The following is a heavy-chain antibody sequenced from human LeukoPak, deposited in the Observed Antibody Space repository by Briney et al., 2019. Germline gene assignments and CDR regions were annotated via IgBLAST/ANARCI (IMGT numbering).Heavy chain of an antibody. CDR2: INHSGST. CDR3: ARGHGNYGAWFDP. CDR1: GGSFSGYY. J-gene: IGHJ5*02. D-gene: IGHD4-17*01. V-gene: IGHV4-34*01. Sequence: SETLSLTCAVYGGSFSGYYWSWIRQPPGKGLEWIGEINHSGSTNYNPSLKSRVTISVDTSKNQFSLKLSSVTAADTAVYYCARGHGNYGAWFDPWGQGTLVTVSS.